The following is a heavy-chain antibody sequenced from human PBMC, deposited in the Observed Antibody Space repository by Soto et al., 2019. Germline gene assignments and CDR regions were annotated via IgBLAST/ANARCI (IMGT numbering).Heavy chain of an antibody. CDR1: GFTVSNSR. V-gene: IGHV3-66*01. Sequence: EFQVVESGGGLVQPGGSLRLACAASGFTVSNSRMSWVRQAPGKGLEWVSGIYSDGDTCYADSVKGRLTISRDSSKNTLTLNVNRVRSVDTAIYYCVKERRGDGSAELWGQGTLVTVSS. CDR3: VKERRGDGSAEL. D-gene: IGHD1-1*01. CDR2: IYSDGDT. J-gene: IGHJ4*02.